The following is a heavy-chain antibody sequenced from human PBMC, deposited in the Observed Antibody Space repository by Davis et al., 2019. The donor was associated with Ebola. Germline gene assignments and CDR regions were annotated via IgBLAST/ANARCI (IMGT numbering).Heavy chain of an antibody. CDR1: GGSFSGYY. CDR2: INHSGST. CDR3: ARGPSIRGFDY. V-gene: IGHV4-34*01. D-gene: IGHD3-10*01. Sequence: SETLSLTCAVYGGSFSGYYWSWIRQPPGKGLEWIGEINHSGSTNYNPSLKSRVTISVDTSENQFSLKLSSVTAADTAVYYCARGPSIRGFDYWGQGTLVTVSS. J-gene: IGHJ4*02.